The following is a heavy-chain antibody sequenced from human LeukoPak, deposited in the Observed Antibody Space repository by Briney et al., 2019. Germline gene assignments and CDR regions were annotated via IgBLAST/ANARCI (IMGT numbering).Heavy chain of an antibody. CDR3: TRDSGTYNWLDP. J-gene: IGHJ5*02. CDR2: IDKKDIFYAT. D-gene: IGHD1-26*01. Sequence: PGGSLKLSCTVSGFTFSRSAIHWLRQSSGKALEWVGYIDKKDIFYATTSAASVTGRFTIYRDDSKNTAYLQMNSLKTEDTALYYCTRDSGTYNWLDPWGQGTLVTVSS. V-gene: IGHV3-73*01. CDR1: GFTFSRSA.